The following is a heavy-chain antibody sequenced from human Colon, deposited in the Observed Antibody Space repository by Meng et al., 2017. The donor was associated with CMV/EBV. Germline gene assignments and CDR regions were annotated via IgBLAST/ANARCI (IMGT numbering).Heavy chain of an antibody. J-gene: IGHJ4*02. CDR3: ARGRIAAAGTGFDY. V-gene: IGHV4-34*01. CDR1: GGSFSGYY. D-gene: IGHD6-13*01. CDR2: INHSGST. Sequence: SETLSLTCAVYGGSFSGYYWSWIRQPPGKGLEWIGEINHSGSTNYNPSLKSRVTISVDTSKNQFSLRLSSVTAADTAVYYCARGRIAAAGTGFDYWGQGTLVTVSS.